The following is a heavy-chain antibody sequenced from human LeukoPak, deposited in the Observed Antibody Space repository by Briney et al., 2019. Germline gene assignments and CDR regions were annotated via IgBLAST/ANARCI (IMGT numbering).Heavy chain of an antibody. V-gene: IGHV1-2*02. J-gene: IGHJ4*02. CDR2: INPNSGVT. D-gene: IGHD6-13*01. CDR3: ALGAPIPYSSSWNY. Sequence: ASVKVSCKTSGYTFTGYYMHWVRQAPGQGLEWMGWINPNSGVTNYAQKFQGRVTMTGDTSISTAYMEVSRLISDDTAVYYCALGAPIPYSSSWNYWGQGTLVTVSS. CDR1: GYTFTGYY.